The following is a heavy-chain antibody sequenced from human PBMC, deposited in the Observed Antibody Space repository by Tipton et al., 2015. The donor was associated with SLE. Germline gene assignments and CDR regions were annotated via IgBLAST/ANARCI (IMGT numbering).Heavy chain of an antibody. V-gene: IGHV3-64D*09. CDR3: LGGVYDSSGYYYYGMDV. D-gene: IGHD3-22*01. CDR1: GFTFSRYA. CDR2: ISSNGGST. J-gene: IGHJ6*02. Sequence: SLRLSCAASGFTFSRYAMHWVRQAPGKGLEYVSAISSNGGSTYYADSVKGRFTISRDNSKNTLYLQMSSLRAEDTAVYYCLGGVYDSSGYYYYGMDVWGQGTTVTVSS.